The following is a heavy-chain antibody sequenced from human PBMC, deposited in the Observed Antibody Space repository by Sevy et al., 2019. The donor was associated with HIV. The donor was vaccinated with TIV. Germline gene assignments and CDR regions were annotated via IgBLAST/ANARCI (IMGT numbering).Heavy chain of an antibody. CDR2: ITNSGATK. CDR3: ARDTTVTRIFNY. J-gene: IGHJ4*02. D-gene: IGHD3-3*02. CDR1: GFSFSIYS. V-gene: IGHV3-48*02. Sequence: GGSLRLSCAASGFSFSIYSMNWVRQAPGKDLEWLSSITNSGATKYYAESVKGRFTISRDNAKNSLYLQMDSLRDEDTAVYYCARDTTVTRIFNYWGQGTLVTVSS.